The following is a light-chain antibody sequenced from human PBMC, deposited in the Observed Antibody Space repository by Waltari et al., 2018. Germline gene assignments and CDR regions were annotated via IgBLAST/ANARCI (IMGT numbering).Light chain of an antibody. CDR3: KQAFVEVS. V-gene: IGKV1-12*01. CDR2: GAS. CDR1: QSIVNW. J-gene: IGKJ4*01. Sequence: DIQITQSPSSVSASVGVRGTITCLASQSIVNWLAWYPQRPWKAPKLLIYGASNLQGGVPSRFSGSGSETDFTLTINNLQPEDFATYYCKQAFVEVSFAGGTRVEIK.